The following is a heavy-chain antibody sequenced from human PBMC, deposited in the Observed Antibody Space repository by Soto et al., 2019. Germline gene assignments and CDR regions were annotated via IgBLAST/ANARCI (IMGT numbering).Heavy chain of an antibody. J-gene: IGHJ6*02. CDR3: ARRAALIYYYGMDV. CDR1: GYTFTSYG. Sequence: SCKASGYTFTSYGISWVRQAPGQGLEWMGWISAYNGNTNYAQKLQGRVTMTTDTSTSTAYMELRSLRSDDTAVYYCARRAALIYYYGMDVWGQGTTVTVSS. CDR2: ISAYNGNT. D-gene: IGHD2-15*01. V-gene: IGHV1-18*04.